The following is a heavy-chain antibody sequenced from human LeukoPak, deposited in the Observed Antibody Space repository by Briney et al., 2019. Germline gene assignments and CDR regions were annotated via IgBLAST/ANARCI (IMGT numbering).Heavy chain of an antibody. CDR1: GFTFSSYG. CDR2: ISYDGSNK. CDR3: ARAGGYYYYYYYMDV. D-gene: IGHD2-15*01. V-gene: IGHV3-30*03. J-gene: IGHJ6*03. Sequence: GGSLRLSCAASGFTFSSYGMHWVRQAPGKGLEWVAVISYDGSNKYYADSVKGRFTISRDNSKNTLYLQMNSLRAEDTAVYYCARAGGYYYYYYYMDVWGKGTTVTVSS.